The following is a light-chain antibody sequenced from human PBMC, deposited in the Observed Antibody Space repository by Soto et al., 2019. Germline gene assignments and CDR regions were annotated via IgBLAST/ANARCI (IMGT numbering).Light chain of an antibody. CDR2: DAS. J-gene: IGKJ2*01. CDR1: QSVSSN. Sequence: EIVMTQSPATLSVSPGERATLSCRASQSVSSNLAWYQQKPGQAPRLLIYDASTRATGIPARFSGSGSGTKFTPTTSSLQSEDVAVYYCQQYNKWPPYTFGQGTKLEIK. V-gene: IGKV3-15*01. CDR3: QQYNKWPPYT.